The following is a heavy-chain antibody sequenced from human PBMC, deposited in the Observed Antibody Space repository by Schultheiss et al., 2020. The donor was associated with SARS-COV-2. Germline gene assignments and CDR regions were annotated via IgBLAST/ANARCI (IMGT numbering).Heavy chain of an antibody. CDR1: GFTFSSYA. D-gene: IGHD2-15*01. CDR2: ISGSGGST. CDR3: ARDSGIVVVAAPDY. J-gene: IGHJ4*02. V-gene: IGHV3-23*01. Sequence: GESLKISCAASGFTFSSYAMSWVRQAPGKGLEWVSAISGSGGSTYYADSVKGRFTISRDNSKNTLYLQMNSLRAEDTAVYYCARDSGIVVVAAPDYWGQGTLVTVSS.